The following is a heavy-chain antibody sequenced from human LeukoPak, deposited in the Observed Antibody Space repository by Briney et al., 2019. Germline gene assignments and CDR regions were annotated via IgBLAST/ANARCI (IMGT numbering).Heavy chain of an antibody. D-gene: IGHD6-6*01. CDR3: ARDPPNYSSSYYYYYYMDV. V-gene: IGHV1-18*01. CDR2: ISAYNGNT. Sequence: ASVKVSCKASGYTFTSYGISWVRQAPGQGLEWMGWISAYNGNTNYAQKLQGRVTMTTDTSTSTAYMELRSLRSDDTAVYYCARDPPNYSSSYYYYYYMDVWGKGTTVTVSS. J-gene: IGHJ6*03. CDR1: GYTFTSYG.